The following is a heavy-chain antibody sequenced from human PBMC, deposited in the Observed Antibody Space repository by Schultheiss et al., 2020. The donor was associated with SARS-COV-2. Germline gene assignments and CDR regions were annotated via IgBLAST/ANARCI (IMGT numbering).Heavy chain of an antibody. CDR1: GYTFTNYY. J-gene: IGHJ4*02. Sequence: ASVKVSCKAAGYTFTNYYMNWVRQAPGQGLEWMGWINPNSGGTNYAQKFQGRVTMTRDTSISTAYMELTRLTSDDTAMYYCARVPWDQDYWGQGTLVTVSS. CDR2: INPNSGGT. CDR3: ARVPWDQDY. V-gene: IGHV1-2*02. D-gene: IGHD1-26*01.